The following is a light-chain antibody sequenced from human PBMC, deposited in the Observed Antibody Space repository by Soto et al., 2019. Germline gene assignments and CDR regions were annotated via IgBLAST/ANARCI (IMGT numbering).Light chain of an antibody. CDR3: SSFKGTNSFV. Sequence: SELTHSPSASGSPGQAVTLPCPETYSDIGAYNYVSWYQQRPCESPKLVIYXVSKRPSGVPDRLFASKSGNTASLTVSGLQADDEANYYCSSFKGTNSFVFGTGTKVTVL. V-gene: IGLV2-8*01. J-gene: IGLJ1*01. CDR2: XVS. CDR1: YSDIGAYNY.